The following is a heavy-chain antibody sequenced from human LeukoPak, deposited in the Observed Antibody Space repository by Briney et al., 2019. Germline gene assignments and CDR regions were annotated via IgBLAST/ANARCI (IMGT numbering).Heavy chain of an antibody. D-gene: IGHD6-13*01. CDR2: IRYDGSNK. J-gene: IGHJ4*02. CDR1: GFTFSSYG. Sequence: PGGSLRLSCAASGFTFSSYGMHWVRQAPGKGVEWVAFIRYDGSNKYYADSVKGRFTISRDNAKNSLYLQMNSLRAEDTAVYYCARDALIAAVDFDYWGQGTLVTVSS. V-gene: IGHV3-30*02. CDR3: ARDALIAAVDFDY.